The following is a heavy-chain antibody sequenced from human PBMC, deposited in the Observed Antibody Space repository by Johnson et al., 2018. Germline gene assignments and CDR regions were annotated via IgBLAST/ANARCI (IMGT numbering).Heavy chain of an antibody. CDR3: AKEDLPTLRPAAYLQH. CDR1: GFTFSTYA. CDR2: ISYDESNK. J-gene: IGHJ1*01. D-gene: IGHD2-15*01. V-gene: IGHV3-30*18. Sequence: VQLLESGGGVVQPGRSLRLSCAASGFTFSTYAMHLVRQAPGKGLEWVSVISYDESNKDYADSVKGRVTISRDNSKNTLFLEMNRLRVEDTAGYDWAKEDLPTLRPAAYLQHGGQGTLGTGSS.